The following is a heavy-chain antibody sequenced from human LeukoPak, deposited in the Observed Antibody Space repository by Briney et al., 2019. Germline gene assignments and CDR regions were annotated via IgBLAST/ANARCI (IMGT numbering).Heavy chain of an antibody. CDR1: GGTFSSYA. D-gene: IGHD2-2*01. Sequence: SVKVSCKASGGTFSSYAISWVRQAPGQGLEWMGRIIPIFGTANYAQKFQGRVTITTDESTSTAYMELSSLRSEDTAVYYCARERARYCSSISCYRLPYYFDYWGQGTLVTVSS. J-gene: IGHJ4*02. CDR3: ARERARYCSSISCYRLPYYFDY. V-gene: IGHV1-69*05. CDR2: IIPIFGTA.